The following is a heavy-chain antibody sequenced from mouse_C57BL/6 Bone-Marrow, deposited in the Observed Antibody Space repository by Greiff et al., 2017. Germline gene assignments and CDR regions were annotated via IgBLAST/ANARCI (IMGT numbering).Heavy chain of an antibody. J-gene: IGHJ3*01. V-gene: IGHV14-4*01. CDR3: TRIAY. Sequence: EVQLQQSGAELVRPGASVKLSCTASGFNIKDDYMHWVKQRPEQGLEWIGWIDPENGDPEYASKFQGKATITVDTSSNTAYLQLSSLTSEDTAVYYCTRIAYRGQGTLVTVSA. CDR1: GFNIKDDY. CDR2: IDPENGDP.